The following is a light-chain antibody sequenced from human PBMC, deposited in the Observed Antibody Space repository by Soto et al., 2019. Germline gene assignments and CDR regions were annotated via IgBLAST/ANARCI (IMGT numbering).Light chain of an antibody. CDR1: SSNVGNSY. V-gene: IGLV1-51*01. Sequence: QSVLTQPPSVSAAPGQKVTISCSGSSSNVGNSYVSWYQQLPGTVPKRLIYDDNKRPSGIPDRFSGSKSGTSATLGITGLQTGDEADYCCGTWDSSLTAGVFGGGTQLTVL. J-gene: IGLJ2*01. CDR3: GTWDSSLTAGV. CDR2: DDN.